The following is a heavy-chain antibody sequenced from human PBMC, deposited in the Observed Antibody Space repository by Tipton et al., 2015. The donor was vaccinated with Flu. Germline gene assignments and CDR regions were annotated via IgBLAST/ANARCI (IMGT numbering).Heavy chain of an antibody. V-gene: IGHV3-7*01. CDR3: ARSVSYYYDSSGYYSLYYFDY. CDR2: IKQDGSEK. CDR1: GFTFSSYW. Sequence: GSLRLSCAASGFTFSSYWMSWVRQAPGKGLEWVANIKQDGSEKYYVDSVKGRFTISRDNAKNSLYLQMNSLRAEDTAVYYCARSVSYYYDSSGYYSLYYFDYWGQGTLVTVSS. J-gene: IGHJ4*02. D-gene: IGHD3-22*01.